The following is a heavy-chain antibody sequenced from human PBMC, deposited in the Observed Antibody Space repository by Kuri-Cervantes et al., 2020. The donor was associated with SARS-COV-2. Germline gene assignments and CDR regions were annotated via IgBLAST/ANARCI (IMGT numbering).Heavy chain of an antibody. D-gene: IGHD1-26*01. CDR3: AKDPLEYSGSYYWFGP. V-gene: IGHV3-7*01. CDR2: IKQDGSEK. J-gene: IGHJ5*02. CDR1: GFTFSSYW. Sequence: GGSLRLSCAASGFTFSSYWMSWVRQAPGKGLEWVANIKQDGSEKYYVDSVKGRFTISRDNAKNSLYLQMNSLRAEDTAVYYCAKDPLEYSGSYYWFGPWGQGTLVTVSS.